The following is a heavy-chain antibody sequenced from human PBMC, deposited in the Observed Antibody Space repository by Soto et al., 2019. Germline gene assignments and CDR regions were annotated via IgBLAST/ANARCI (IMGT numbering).Heavy chain of an antibody. Sequence: PSETLSLTCTVSGGSISSYYWSWIRQPPGKGLEWIGYIYYSGITNYNPSLKSRVTISVDTSKNQFSLKLSSVTAADTAVYYCARHYSSSRYPYYYYGMDVWGQGTTVTV. CDR2: IYYSGIT. D-gene: IGHD6-13*01. V-gene: IGHV4-59*08. CDR3: ARHYSSSRYPYYYYGMDV. J-gene: IGHJ6*02. CDR1: GGSISSYY.